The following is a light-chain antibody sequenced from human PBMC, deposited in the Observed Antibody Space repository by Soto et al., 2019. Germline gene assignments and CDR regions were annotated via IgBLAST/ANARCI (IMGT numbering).Light chain of an antibody. CDR3: SSYTISSTLV. CDR2: EVS. J-gene: IGLJ1*01. CDR1: SSDVGGYNY. V-gene: IGLV2-14*01. Sequence: QSALTQPASVSGSPGQSITISCTGTSSDVGGYNYVSWYQQHPGKAPKLMIYEVSNRPSGVSNRFSGSMSGNTASLTISGLQAEDEADYYCSSYTISSTLVFGTGTKLTVL.